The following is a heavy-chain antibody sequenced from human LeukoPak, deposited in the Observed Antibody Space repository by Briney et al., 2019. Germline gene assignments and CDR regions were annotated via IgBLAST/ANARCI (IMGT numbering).Heavy chain of an antibody. CDR3: AKRLAMTGTYHFDY. CDR1: GLTFSSHW. Sequence: GGSLRLSCAASGLTFSSHWMHWVRQAPGKGLEWVSRISGTGGTTFYADSVKGRFTISRDNSKNTLYLQMNSLRAEDTAVYYCAKRLAMTGTYHFDYWGQGTLVTVSS. CDR2: ISGTGGTT. D-gene: IGHD6-19*01. J-gene: IGHJ4*02. V-gene: IGHV3-23*01.